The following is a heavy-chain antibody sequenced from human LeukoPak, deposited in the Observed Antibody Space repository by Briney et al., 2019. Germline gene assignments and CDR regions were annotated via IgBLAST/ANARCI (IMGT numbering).Heavy chain of an antibody. CDR2: INAGSDYI. D-gene: IGHD1-26*01. Sequence: GGSLRLSCAASGFMFTGYSMTWVRRAPGKGLEWISYINAGSDYIYYADSVEGRFTISRDNAKNSVSLQMNSLRAEDTAVYYCARWGLGPSFDYWGQGTLVTVSS. V-gene: IGHV3-21*05. CDR1: GFMFTGYS. J-gene: IGHJ4*02. CDR3: ARWGLGPSFDY.